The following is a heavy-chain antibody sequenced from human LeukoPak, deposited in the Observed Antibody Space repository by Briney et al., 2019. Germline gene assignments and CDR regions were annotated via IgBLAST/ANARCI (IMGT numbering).Heavy chain of an antibody. CDR1: GGSVSSGSYY. CDR2: LYYSGST. J-gene: IGHJ4*02. Sequence: PSETLSLTCTVSGGSVSSGSYYWGWIRQPPGKGLEWIGSLYYSGSTYYNPSLKSRVTISVDTSKNQLSLKLSSVTAADTAVYYCARHGLGGYYLDYWGQGTLVTVSS. V-gene: IGHV4-39*01. D-gene: IGHD3-22*01. CDR3: ARHGLGGYYLDY.